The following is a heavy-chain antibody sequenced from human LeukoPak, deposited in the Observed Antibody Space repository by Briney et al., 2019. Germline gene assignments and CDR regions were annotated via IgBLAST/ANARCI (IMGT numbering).Heavy chain of an antibody. CDR3: AGLIIGQWRGRGNNWFDP. CDR2: IYYSGST. V-gene: IGHV4-39*07. CDR1: GGSISSSSYY. D-gene: IGHD3-16*02. Sequence: TSETLSLTCTVSGGSISSSSYYWGWIRQPPGKGLEWIGSIYYSGSTYYNPSLKSRVTISVDTSKQQISLRLSSVTAEDTAIYYCAGLIIGQWRGRGNNWFDPCGQGTLVTVSS. J-gene: IGHJ5*02.